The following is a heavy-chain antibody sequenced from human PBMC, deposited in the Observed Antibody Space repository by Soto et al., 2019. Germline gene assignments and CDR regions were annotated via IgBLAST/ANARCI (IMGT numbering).Heavy chain of an antibody. CDR3: TREVATPNTWLDP. V-gene: IGHV4-59*01. CDR1: GGSINGYY. CDR2: IYFSGST. J-gene: IGHJ5*02. Sequence: SETLSLTCTVSGGSINGYYWTWIRQTPGKGLEWIGNIYFSGSTKYNPSLQSRVTISVDTSKKQFSLRLTSVTPADTAVYYCTREVATPNTWLDPCGQGTLVTVYS.